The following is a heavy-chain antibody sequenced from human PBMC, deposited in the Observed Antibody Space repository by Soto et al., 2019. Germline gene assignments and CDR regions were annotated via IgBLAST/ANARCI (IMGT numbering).Heavy chain of an antibody. V-gene: IGHV1-69*06. J-gene: IGHJ4*02. D-gene: IGHD2-2*02. CDR3: AREGRGKKAGYNGLVSLGY. CDR1: GSRFSNYV. CDR2: IIPIFNST. Sequence: SVKVSCKVSGSRFSNYVISWVRQAPGHGLEWLGRIIPIFNSTKYARGFQGRVTITADKSTSTASLELSSLRSDDTAVYYCAREGRGKKAGYNGLVSLGYWGQGTLVTVSS.